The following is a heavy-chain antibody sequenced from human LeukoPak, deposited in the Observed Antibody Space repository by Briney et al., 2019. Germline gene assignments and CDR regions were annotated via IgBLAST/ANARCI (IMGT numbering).Heavy chain of an antibody. D-gene: IGHD3-9*01. Sequence: ASVKVSCKVSGYTLTELSMRWVRQAPGKGLEWMGGFDPEDGETIYAQKFQGRVTMTEDTSTDTAYMELSSLRSEDTAVYYCATDGVLRYFDWLLWWGQGTLVTVSS. CDR2: FDPEDGET. CDR3: ATDGVLRYFDWLLW. V-gene: IGHV1-24*01. CDR1: GYTLTELS. J-gene: IGHJ4*02.